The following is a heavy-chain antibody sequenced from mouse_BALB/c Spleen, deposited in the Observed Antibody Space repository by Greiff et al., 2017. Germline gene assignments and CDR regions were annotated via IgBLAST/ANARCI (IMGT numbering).Heavy chain of an antibody. J-gene: IGHJ2*01. Sequence: EVMLVESGGGLVKPGGSLKLSCAASGFTFSDYYMYWVRQTPEKRLEWVATISDGGSYTYYPDSVKGRFTISRDNAKNNLYLQMSSLKSEDTAMYYCAREGSDYDSGDFDYWGQGTTLTVSS. D-gene: IGHD2-4*01. CDR2: ISDGGSYT. V-gene: IGHV5-4*02. CDR3: AREGSDYDSGDFDY. CDR1: GFTFSDYY.